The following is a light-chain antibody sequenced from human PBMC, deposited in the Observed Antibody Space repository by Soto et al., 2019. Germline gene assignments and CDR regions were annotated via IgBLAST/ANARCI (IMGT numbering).Light chain of an antibody. CDR3: SSFVCNIDVR. V-gene: IGLV2-8*01. Sequence: QSALTQPPSASGSPGQSVTISCTGTSSDFGSSNYVSWYQLYPGKAPKVIIYEINKRPSGVPDRFSGSKSGNTASLTVSGLLPEYEADYYCSSFVCNIDVRFGGGTQLTVL. CDR2: EIN. J-gene: IGLJ2*01. CDR1: SSDFGSSNY.